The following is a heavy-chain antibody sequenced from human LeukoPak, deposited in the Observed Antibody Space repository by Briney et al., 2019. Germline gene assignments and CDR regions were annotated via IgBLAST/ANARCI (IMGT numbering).Heavy chain of an antibody. D-gene: IGHD2-15*01. CDR2: ISYDGSNK. J-gene: IGHJ6*02. CDR1: GFTFSSYA. CDR3: ARDFLETPYCSGGSCFHYYYGMDV. V-gene: IGHV3-30-3*01. Sequence: GGSLRLSCAASGFTFSSYAMHWVRQAPGKGLEWVAVISYDGSNKYYADSVKGRFTISRDNSQNTLYLQMNRLRAEDTAVYYCARDFLETPYCSGGSCFHYYYGMDVWGQGTTVTVSS.